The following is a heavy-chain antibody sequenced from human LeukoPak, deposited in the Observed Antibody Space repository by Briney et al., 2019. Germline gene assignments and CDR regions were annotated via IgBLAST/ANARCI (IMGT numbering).Heavy chain of an antibody. CDR3: ARGLYSSGWF. CDR1: GFTFDDYG. Sequence: GGSLRLSCAASGFTFDDYGMSWVRQAPGKGLEWVSGINWNGDSTDYADSVKGRFTISRENAKSSLYLQMNSLRAEDTALYYCARGLYSSGWFWGQGTLVTVSS. CDR2: INWNGDST. J-gene: IGHJ4*02. D-gene: IGHD6-19*01. V-gene: IGHV3-20*04.